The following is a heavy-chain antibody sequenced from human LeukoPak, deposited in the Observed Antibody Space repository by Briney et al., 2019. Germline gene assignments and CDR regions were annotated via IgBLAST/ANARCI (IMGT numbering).Heavy chain of an antibody. CDR3: ARGSTEGEMATMKRGAYFDY. V-gene: IGHV1-69*04. J-gene: IGHJ4*02. Sequence: SVKVSCKASGGTFSSYAICWVRQAPGQGLEWMGRIIPILGIANYAQKFQGRVTITADKSTSTAYMELSSLRSEDTAVYYCARGSTEGEMATMKRGAYFDYWGQGTLVTVSS. CDR1: GGTFSSYA. D-gene: IGHD5-24*01. CDR2: IIPILGIA.